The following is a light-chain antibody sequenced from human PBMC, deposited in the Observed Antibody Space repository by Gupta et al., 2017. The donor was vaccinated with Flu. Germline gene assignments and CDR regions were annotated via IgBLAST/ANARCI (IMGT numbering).Light chain of an antibody. Sequence: GKTARMTGGGASIGSKNVRGYQKEAGQAPVLIVYDDKDRHSGIPERFSGSNSGTTATLTITRVEAGDEAGYYCQVRDSNADRPVFGGGTKLTVL. J-gene: IGLJ3*02. V-gene: IGLV3-21*03. CDR3: QVRDSNADRPV. CDR1: SIGSKN. CDR2: DDK.